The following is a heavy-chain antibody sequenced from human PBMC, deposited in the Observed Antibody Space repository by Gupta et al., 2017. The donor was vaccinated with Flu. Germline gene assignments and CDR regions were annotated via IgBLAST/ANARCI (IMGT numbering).Heavy chain of an antibody. V-gene: IGHV4-39*01. CDR3: AKIGGATTGPMGY. CDR1: GGSISSSSYY. Sequence: QLQLQESGPGLVKPSETLSLTCTVSGGSISSSSYYWGWIHQPPGKGLEWIGSIYYSGSTYYNPSLKSRVTISVDTSKNQFSLKLSSVTAADTAVYYCAKIGGATTGPMGYWGQGTLVTVSS. CDR2: IYYSGST. J-gene: IGHJ4*02. D-gene: IGHD1-26*01.